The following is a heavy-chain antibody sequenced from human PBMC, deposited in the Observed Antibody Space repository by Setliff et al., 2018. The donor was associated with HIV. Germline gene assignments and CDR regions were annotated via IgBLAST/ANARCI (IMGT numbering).Heavy chain of an antibody. J-gene: IGHJ4*02. Sequence: PSETLSLTCAVSGYSISSGYYWGWIRQPPGKGLEWIGSIYHSGSTYDSPSLKSRVTISVDTSKNQFSLKVRSVSAADTAVYYCARDPPGYGDSNDYWGQGMLVTVSS. V-gene: IGHV4-38-2*02. CDR3: ARDPPGYGDSNDY. D-gene: IGHD4-17*01. CDR2: IYHSGST. CDR1: GYSISSGYY.